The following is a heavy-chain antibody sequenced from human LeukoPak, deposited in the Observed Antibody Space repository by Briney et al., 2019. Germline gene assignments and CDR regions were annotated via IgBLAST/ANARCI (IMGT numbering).Heavy chain of an antibody. Sequence: SETLSLTCAVYGGSFSGYYWSWIRQSPGKGLEWIGEINHSGSTNYNPSLTSRVTISVDTSKNQFSLKVSSVTAADTAVYYCARRWGVGEYYGNWGQGTMVTVSS. V-gene: IGHV4-34*01. D-gene: IGHD1-26*01. CDR2: INHSGST. CDR1: GGSFSGYY. CDR3: ARRWGVGEYYGN. J-gene: IGHJ3*01.